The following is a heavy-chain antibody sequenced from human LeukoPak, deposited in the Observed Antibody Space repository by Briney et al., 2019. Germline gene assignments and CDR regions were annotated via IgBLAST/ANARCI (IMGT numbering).Heavy chain of an antibody. CDR3: ARRDGYCSSTSCYADYYYGMDV. CDR1: GYSFTSYW. D-gene: IGHD2-2*01. CDR2: IYPGDSDT. Sequence: GESLQISCKGSGYSFTSYWIGWARQMPGKGLEWMGIIYPGDSDTTYSPSFQGQVTISADKSISTAYLQWSSLKASDTAMYYCARRDGYCSSTSCYADYYYGMDVWGQGTTVTVSS. J-gene: IGHJ6*02. V-gene: IGHV5-51*01.